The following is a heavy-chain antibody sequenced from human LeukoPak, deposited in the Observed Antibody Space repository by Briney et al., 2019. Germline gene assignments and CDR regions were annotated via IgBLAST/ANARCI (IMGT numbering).Heavy chain of an antibody. Sequence: SQTLSLTCTVPGGSISSGSYYWSWIRQPAGKGLEWIGRIYTSGSTNYNPSLKSRVTISVDTSKNQFSLKLSSVTAADTAVYYCARSIVPDFDAFDIWGQGTMVTVSS. D-gene: IGHD2-15*01. J-gene: IGHJ3*02. CDR2: IYTSGST. CDR1: GGSISSGSYY. V-gene: IGHV4-61*02. CDR3: ARSIVPDFDAFDI.